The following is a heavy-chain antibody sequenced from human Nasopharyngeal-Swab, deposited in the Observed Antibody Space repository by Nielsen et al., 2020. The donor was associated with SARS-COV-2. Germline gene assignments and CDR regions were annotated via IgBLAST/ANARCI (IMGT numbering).Heavy chain of an antibody. J-gene: IGHJ3*02. D-gene: IGHD1-26*01. CDR2: INTNTGDP. CDR3: ARVTHWDNDAFDI. Sequence: ASVQVSCKASGYTFTSYAMNWVRQAPGQGLEWMGWINTNTGDPTYDQGFTGRFVFSLDTSVSTAYLQISSLKAEDTAVYYCARVTHWDNDAFDIWGQGTMVTVSS. CDR1: GYTFTSYA. V-gene: IGHV7-4-1*02.